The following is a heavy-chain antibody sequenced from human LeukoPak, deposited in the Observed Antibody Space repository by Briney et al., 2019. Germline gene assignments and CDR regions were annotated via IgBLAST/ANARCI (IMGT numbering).Heavy chain of an antibody. J-gene: IGHJ4*02. D-gene: IGHD4-11*01. V-gene: IGHV3-30-3*02. CDR1: GFTFSSYA. Sequence: PGRSLRLSCAASGFTFSSYAMHWVRQAPGKGLEWVAVISYDGSNKYYADSVKGRFTISRDNSKNTLYLQMNSLRAEDTAVYYCAKRSYYDYWGQGTLVTVSS. CDR3: AKRSYYDY. CDR2: ISYDGSNK.